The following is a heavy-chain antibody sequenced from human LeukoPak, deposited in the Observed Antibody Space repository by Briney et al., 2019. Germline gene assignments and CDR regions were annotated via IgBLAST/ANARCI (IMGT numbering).Heavy chain of an antibody. CDR2: ISSSSSTI. J-gene: IGHJ4*02. V-gene: IGHV3-48*02. D-gene: IGHD1-26*01. CDR3: ARIWAIVGATYFDY. Sequence: GGSLRLSCAASGFTFSSYSMNWVRQAPGKGMEWVSYISSSSSTIYYADSVKGRFTISRDNAKNSLYLQMNSLRDEDTAVYYCARIWAIVGATYFDYWGQGTLVTVSS. CDR1: GFTFSSYS.